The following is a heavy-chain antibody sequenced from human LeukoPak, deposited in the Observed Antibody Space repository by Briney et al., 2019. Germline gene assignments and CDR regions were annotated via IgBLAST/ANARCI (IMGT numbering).Heavy chain of an antibody. Sequence: SQTLSLACTVSGGSISSGGYYWSWIRQPPGKGLEWIGYIYHSGSTNYNPSLKSRVTMSVDASKNQFSLKLSSVTAADTAVYYCARDERRSPYVIGNWFDPWGQGTLVTVSS. V-gene: IGHV4-30-2*01. D-gene: IGHD2/OR15-2a*01. CDR3: ARDERRSPYVIGNWFDP. CDR2: IYHSGST. J-gene: IGHJ5*02. CDR1: GGSISSGGYY.